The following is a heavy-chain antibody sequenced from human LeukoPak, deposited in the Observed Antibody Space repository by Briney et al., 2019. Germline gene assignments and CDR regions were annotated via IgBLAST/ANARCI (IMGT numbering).Heavy chain of an antibody. CDR3: ARDLPFYYDSSGYYPV. V-gene: IGHV3-30-3*01. J-gene: IGHJ4*02. D-gene: IGHD3-22*01. Sequence: GGSLTLSCAASGFTFSSYAMHWVRQAPGKGLEWVAVISYDGSNKYYADSVKGRFTISRDNSKNTLYLQMNSLRAEDTAVYYCARDLPFYYDSSGYYPVWGQGTLVTVSS. CDR2: ISYDGSNK. CDR1: GFTFSSYA.